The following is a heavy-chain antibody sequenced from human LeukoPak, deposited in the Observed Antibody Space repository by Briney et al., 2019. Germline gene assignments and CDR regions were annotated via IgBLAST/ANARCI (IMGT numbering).Heavy chain of an antibody. J-gene: IGHJ4*02. CDR2: IYSGGST. CDR3: ARKSPGGGATHFDY. D-gene: IGHD1-26*01. CDR1: GFTVSSNY. V-gene: IGHV3-66*01. Sequence: GGSLRLSCVASGFTVSSNYMSWARQAPGRGVEGGSVIYSGGSTYCADSVKGRFTISRDNSKNTLYLQMNSLRAEDTAVYYCARKSPGGGATHFDYWGQGTLVTVSS.